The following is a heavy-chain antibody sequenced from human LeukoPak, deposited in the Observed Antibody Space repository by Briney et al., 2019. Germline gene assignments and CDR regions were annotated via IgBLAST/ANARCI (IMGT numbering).Heavy chain of an antibody. CDR1: GFTFSSDE. CDR3: ARDLEEAPLPDY. Sequence: PGGCLRLSCAASGFTFSSDEMNWVRQAPGKGLEWVSYISSSGSTLYYADSAKGRVTISRDNAKNSLYMQINSVRAEDTAVYYCARDLEEAPLPDYWGQGTLVTVSS. V-gene: IGHV3-48*03. J-gene: IGHJ4*02. CDR2: ISSSGSTL.